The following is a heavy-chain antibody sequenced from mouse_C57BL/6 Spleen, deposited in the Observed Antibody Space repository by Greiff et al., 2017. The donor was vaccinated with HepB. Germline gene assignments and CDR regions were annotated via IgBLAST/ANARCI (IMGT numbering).Heavy chain of an antibody. V-gene: IGHV1-74*01. Sequence: QVQLQQPGAELVKPGASVKVSCKASGYTFTSYWMHWVKQRPGQGLEWIGRIHPSDSDTNYNQKFKGKATLTVDKSSSTAYMQLSSLTSEDSAVYYCALPFITTVVPPDFDVWGTGTTVTVSS. D-gene: IGHD1-1*01. CDR3: ALPFITTVVPPDFDV. CDR2: IHPSDSDT. J-gene: IGHJ1*03. CDR1: GYTFTSYW.